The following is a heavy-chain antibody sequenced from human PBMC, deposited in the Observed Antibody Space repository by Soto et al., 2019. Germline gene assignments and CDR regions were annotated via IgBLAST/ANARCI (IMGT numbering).Heavy chain of an antibody. CDR2: IYYTGKT. Sequence: QVQLQESGPGLVKPSQTLSLTCTVSGGAVSSSGYYWSWVRQHPGKGLEWIGYIYYTGKTYYNPSLKSRLTISLDTSKNHFPLKLSSVTAADTALYYCARYSSSWNDYYGMDVWGQGTTVTVSS. CDR1: GGAVSSSGYY. J-gene: IGHJ6*02. D-gene: IGHD6-13*01. CDR3: ARYSSSWNDYYGMDV. V-gene: IGHV4-31*03.